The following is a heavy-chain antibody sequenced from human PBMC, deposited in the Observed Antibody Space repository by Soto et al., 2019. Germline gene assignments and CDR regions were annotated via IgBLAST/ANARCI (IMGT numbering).Heavy chain of an antibody. D-gene: IGHD3-9*01. J-gene: IGHJ4*02. CDR1: GYTFGHFY. V-gene: IGHV1-18*01. CDR3: ARDGGGYDILTGYYKAHHFDQ. CDR2: ISPHNRNT. Sequence: QVQLVQSGAEVKKPGASVKVSCKASGYTFGHFYITWVRQAPGQGLEWMGAISPHNRNTNYAEKFRGRVTMTTDTSTTTAYMELRSLRSDDTAVYYCARDGGGYDILTGYYKAHHFDQWGQGALVTVSS.